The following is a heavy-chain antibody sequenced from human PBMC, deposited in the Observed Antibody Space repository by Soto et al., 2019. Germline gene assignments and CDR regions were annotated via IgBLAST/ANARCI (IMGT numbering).Heavy chain of an antibody. Sequence: GASVKVSCKASGGTFSSYAISWVRQAPGQGLEWMGGIIPIFGTANYAQKFQGRVTITADESTSTAYMELSSLRSEDAAVYYCARGDYPTSPSYGMDVWGQGTTVTVSS. V-gene: IGHV1-69*13. J-gene: IGHJ6*02. CDR2: IIPIFGTA. CDR1: GGTFSSYA. D-gene: IGHD4-17*01. CDR3: ARGDYPTSPSYGMDV.